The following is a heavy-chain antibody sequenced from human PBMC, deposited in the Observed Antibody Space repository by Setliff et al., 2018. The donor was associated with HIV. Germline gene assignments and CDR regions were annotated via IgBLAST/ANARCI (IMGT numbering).Heavy chain of an antibody. CDR3: AREGGQGYSGSGSFYHRNFDL. Sequence: PSETLYLTCAVYGGSLSGYYWSWVRQSPGRGLEWIGEINQSGNTNFNPSLKSRLIISVDTSKSQFSLKLTSVTAADTALYYCAREGGQGYSGSGSFYHRNFDLWGRGTLVTVSS. CDR1: GGSLSGYY. D-gene: IGHD3-10*01. J-gene: IGHJ2*01. V-gene: IGHV4-34*01. CDR2: INQSGNT.